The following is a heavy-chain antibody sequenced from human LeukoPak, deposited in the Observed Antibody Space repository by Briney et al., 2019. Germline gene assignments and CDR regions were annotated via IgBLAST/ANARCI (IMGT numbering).Heavy chain of an antibody. J-gene: IGHJ4*02. CDR2: ISDSGVST. CDR3: AKDLSSSGFRIDY. V-gene: IGHV3-23*01. D-gene: IGHD6-19*01. Sequence: GWSLRLSCAASGFTFSSYGMHWVRQAAGKGLEWVSTISDSGVSTYYADSVKGRFTISRDNSKNTLYMQMNSLRAGDTAVYYCAKDLSSSGFRIDYWGQGTLVTVSS. CDR1: GFTFSSYG.